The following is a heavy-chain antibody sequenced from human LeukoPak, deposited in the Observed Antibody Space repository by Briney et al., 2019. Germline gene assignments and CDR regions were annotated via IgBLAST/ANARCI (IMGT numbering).Heavy chain of an antibody. J-gene: IGHJ4*02. D-gene: IGHD6-19*01. CDR3: ARAKPSGWFDY. CDR1: GGSISSYY. V-gene: IGHV4-59*01. Sequence: SETLSLTCTVSGGSISSYYWSWIRQPPGKGLEWIGHIYYSGSTNYNPSLKSRVTISVDTSKNQFSLKLSSVTAADTAVYYCARAKPSGWFDYWGQGTLVTVSS. CDR2: IYYSGST.